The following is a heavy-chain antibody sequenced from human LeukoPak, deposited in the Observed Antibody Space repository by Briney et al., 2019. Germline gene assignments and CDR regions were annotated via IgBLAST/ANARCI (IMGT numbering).Heavy chain of an antibody. V-gene: IGHV4-59*02. CDR2: IYYSGST. Sequence: PSETLSLTCTVSGPSVITYEWSSVRQPPGKGLEWIGYIYYSGSTNYNPSLKSRVTISVDTSKNQFSLKLSSVTAADTAVYYWSRNPYSSGSDVLHIWGQGTMVTVSS. D-gene: IGHD6-19*01. J-gene: IGHJ3*02. CDR3: SRNPYSSGSDVLHI. CDR1: GPSVITYE.